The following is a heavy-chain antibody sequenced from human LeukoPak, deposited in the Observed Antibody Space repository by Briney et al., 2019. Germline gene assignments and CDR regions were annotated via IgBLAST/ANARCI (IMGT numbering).Heavy chain of an antibody. CDR2: ISGYNGNT. V-gene: IGHV1-18*01. Sequence: ASVKVSCKASGYTFTTYAMSWVRQAPGQGLEWMGWISGYNGNTNYAQKLQGRVTMTTDTSTSTAYMELRSLRSDDTAVYYCARDYVHYYYMDVWGKGTTVTVSS. J-gene: IGHJ6*03. CDR1: GYTFTTYA. D-gene: IGHD3-16*01. CDR3: ARDYVHYYYMDV.